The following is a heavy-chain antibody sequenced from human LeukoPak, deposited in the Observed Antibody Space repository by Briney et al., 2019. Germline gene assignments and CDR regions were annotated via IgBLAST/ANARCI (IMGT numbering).Heavy chain of an antibody. J-gene: IGHJ4*02. V-gene: IGHV3-66*02. CDR1: GFTVNSNY. CDR2: IYSGGST. Sequence: PGGSLRLSCAASGFTVNSNYMSWVRQAPGRGLEWGSVIYSGGSTYYADSVKGRFTISRDNSKNTLYLQMNSLRAEDTAVYYCARDLSSSWYNFMDYWGQGTLVAVSS. D-gene: IGHD6-13*01. CDR3: ARDLSSSWYNFMDY.